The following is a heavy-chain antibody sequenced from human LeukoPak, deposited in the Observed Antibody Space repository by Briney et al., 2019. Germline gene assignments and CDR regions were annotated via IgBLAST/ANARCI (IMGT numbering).Heavy chain of an antibody. CDR1: GFTFSSYS. CDR2: IKQDGSEK. V-gene: IGHV3-7*01. D-gene: IGHD4-17*01. J-gene: IGHJ4*02. CDR3: ARDRMTTTNDY. Sequence: GGSLRLSCAASGFTFSSYSMNWVRQAPGKGLEWVANIKQDGSEKYYVDSVKGRFTISRDNAKNSLYLQMNSLRAEDTAVYYCARDRMTTTNDYWGQGTLVTVSS.